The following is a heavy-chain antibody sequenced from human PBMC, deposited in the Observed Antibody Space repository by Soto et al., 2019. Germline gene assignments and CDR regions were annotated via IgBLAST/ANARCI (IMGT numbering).Heavy chain of an antibody. CDR2: ISGSGGST. Sequence: GSLRLSCAASGFTFSSYAMSWVRQAPGKGLEWVSAISGSGGSTYYADSVKGRFTISRDNSKNTLYLQMNSLRAEDTAVYYCASLTLSIAVAGLYGMDVWGQGTTVTVS. V-gene: IGHV3-23*01. J-gene: IGHJ6*02. CDR1: GFTFSSYA. CDR3: ASLTLSIAVAGLYGMDV. D-gene: IGHD6-19*01.